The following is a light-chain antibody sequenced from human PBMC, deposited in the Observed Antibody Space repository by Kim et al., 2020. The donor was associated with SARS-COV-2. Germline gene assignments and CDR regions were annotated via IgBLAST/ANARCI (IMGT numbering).Light chain of an antibody. V-gene: IGLV2-8*01. Sequence: QSALTQPPSASGSPGQSVTISCTGTSSDFGGYNYVSWYQQHPGKAPKLMIYEVSKRPSGVPDRFSGSKSGNTASLTVSGLQAEDEADYYCSSYAGSNNVVFVGGTQLTVL. CDR2: EVS. CDR1: SSDFGGYNY. CDR3: SSYAGSNNVV. J-gene: IGLJ2*01.